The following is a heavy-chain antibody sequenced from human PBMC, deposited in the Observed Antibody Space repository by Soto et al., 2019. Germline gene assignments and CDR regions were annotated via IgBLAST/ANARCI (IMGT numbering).Heavy chain of an antibody. CDR3: ARDGVGTTTYFGYFDY. D-gene: IGHD1-26*01. Sequence: ASVKVSCKASGYTFTNYDINWVRQATGLGLEWIGWMNPNSGNTGFAQKFQGRVTMTKNTSINTTYMELNSLRAEDTAVYYCARDGVGTTTYFGYFDYWGQGTLVTVSS. V-gene: IGHV1-8*01. CDR1: GYTFTNYD. CDR2: MNPNSGNT. J-gene: IGHJ4*02.